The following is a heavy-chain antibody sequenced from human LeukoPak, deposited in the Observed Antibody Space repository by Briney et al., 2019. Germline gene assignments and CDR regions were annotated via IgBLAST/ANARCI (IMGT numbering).Heavy chain of an antibody. Sequence: PSETLSLTCTVSGGSISSHYWSWIRQSPGKGLEWIGYIYYSGSTNYNPSLKSRVTISVDTSKNQFSLKLSSVTAADTAVYYCARVWDGYNFDYWGQGTLVTVSS. V-gene: IGHV4-59*11. CDR2: IYYSGST. CDR1: GGSISSHY. D-gene: IGHD5-24*01. CDR3: ARVWDGYNFDY. J-gene: IGHJ4*02.